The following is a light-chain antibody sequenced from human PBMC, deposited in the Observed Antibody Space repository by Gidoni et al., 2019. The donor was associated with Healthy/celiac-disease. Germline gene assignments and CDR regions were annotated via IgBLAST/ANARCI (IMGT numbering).Light chain of an antibody. CDR3: QCYGSSLGVV. J-gene: IGLJ2*01. CDR1: SPNIGTGYA. CDR2: DTG. Sequence: QSVLTQPPSVSGAPAQRATISCTGSSPNIGTGYAVPWYQQLPVAAPKLLLYDTGNLPSGVPDGFAGSKSGTSASLAITGLEAEDEADYCCQCYGSSLGVVFGGGTKLTVL. V-gene: IGLV1-40*01.